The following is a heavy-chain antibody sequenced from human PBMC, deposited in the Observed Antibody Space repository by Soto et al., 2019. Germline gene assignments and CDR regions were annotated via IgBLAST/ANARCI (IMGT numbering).Heavy chain of an antibody. CDR3: VSRGAGSGSYYYYYGMDV. V-gene: IGHV1-69*02. CDR2: IIPILGIA. D-gene: IGHD1-26*01. J-gene: IGHJ6*02. CDR1: GGTFSSYT. Sequence: SVKVSCKASGGTFSSYTISWVRQAPGQGLEWMGRIIPILGIANYAQKFQGRVTITADKSTSTAYMELSSLRSEDTAVYYCVSRGAGSGSYYYYYGMDVWGQGTTVTVSS.